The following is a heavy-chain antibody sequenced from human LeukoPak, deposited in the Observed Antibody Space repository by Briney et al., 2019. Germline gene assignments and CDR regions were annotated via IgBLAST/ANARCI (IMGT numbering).Heavy chain of an antibody. D-gene: IGHD3-16*02. CDR3: ARVGRDYVWGSYRY. J-gene: IGHJ4*02. CDR2: INHSGST. CDR1: GGSFSGYY. V-gene: IGHV4-34*01. Sequence: TSETLSLTCAVYGGSFSGYYWSWIRQPPGKGLEWIGEINHSGSTNYNPSLKSRVTISVDTSKNQFSLKLSSVTAADTAVYYCARVGRDYVWGSYRYWGQGTLVTVSS.